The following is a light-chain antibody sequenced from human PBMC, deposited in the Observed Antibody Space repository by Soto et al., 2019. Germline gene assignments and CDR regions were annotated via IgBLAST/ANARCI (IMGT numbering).Light chain of an antibody. CDR3: QQYDLSPQT. CDR2: DSS. CDR1: RGLSDTN. Sequence: EIVLTQFPGTLSLSLGEGATLSCRASRGLSDTNLAWYQQKPGQAPSLLLYDSSRRAPGVPHRFSGSGSGTDFTLTISSVEPDDFAVYYCQQYDLSPQTFGRGSRVEMK. J-gene: IGKJ1*01. V-gene: IGKV3-20*01.